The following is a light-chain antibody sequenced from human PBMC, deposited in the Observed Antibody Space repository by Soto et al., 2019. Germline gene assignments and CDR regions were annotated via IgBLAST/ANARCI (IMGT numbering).Light chain of an antibody. CDR2: GAS. V-gene: IGKV3-20*01. J-gene: IGKJ2*01. CDR3: QQYGSSPPYT. Sequence: EIVLTQSPGTLSLSPGERATLSCRASQSVSSTYLAWYQQKPGQAPRLLLYGASSRATGIPARFSGSGSGTDFTITISRLEPEDFAVYYCQQYGSSPPYTFGQGTKLEIK. CDR1: QSVSSTY.